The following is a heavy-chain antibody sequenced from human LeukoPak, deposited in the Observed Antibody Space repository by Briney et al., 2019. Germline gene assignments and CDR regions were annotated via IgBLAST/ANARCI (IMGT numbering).Heavy chain of an antibody. CDR1: GFTVSSNY. CDR3: ARAMSGNVFDY. J-gene: IGHJ4*02. D-gene: IGHD5-12*01. V-gene: IGHV3-53*01. Sequence: GGSLRLSCAASGFTVSSNYMSWVRQAPGKGLEWVSVIYSGGSTYYADSVKGRFTISRDNSKNTLYLQMNSLRAEDSAVYYCARAMSGNVFDYWGQGTLVTVSS. CDR2: IYSGGST.